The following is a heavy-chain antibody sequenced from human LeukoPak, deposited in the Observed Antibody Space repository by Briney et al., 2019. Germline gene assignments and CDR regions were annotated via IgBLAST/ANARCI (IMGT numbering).Heavy chain of an antibody. D-gene: IGHD1-26*01. CDR2: IYYSGST. CDR1: GGSISSYY. CDR3: ARDDSGSYSAFDI. J-gene: IGHJ3*02. Sequence: SETLSLTCTVSGGSISSYYWSWVRQPPGQGLEWIGYIYYSGSTNYNPSLKSRVTISVDASKNQFSLKLSSVTAADTAVYYCARDDSGSYSAFDIWGQGTMVTVPS. V-gene: IGHV4-59*01.